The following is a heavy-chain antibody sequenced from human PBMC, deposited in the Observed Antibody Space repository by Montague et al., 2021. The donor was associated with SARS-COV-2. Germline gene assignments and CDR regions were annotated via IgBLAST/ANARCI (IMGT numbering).Heavy chain of an antibody. CDR2: IYYSGST. V-gene: IGHV4-59*01. J-gene: IGHJ6*02. CDR1: GGSISSYY. CDR3: ARGIAAHGFYYYGMDV. Sequence: SETLSLTCTVSGGSISSYYRSWIRQSPGKGLEWIGYIYYSGSTNYNPSLKSRVTISVDTSKNQFSLKLSSVTAADTAVHYCARGIAAHGFYYYGMDVWGQGTTVNVSS. D-gene: IGHD6-25*01.